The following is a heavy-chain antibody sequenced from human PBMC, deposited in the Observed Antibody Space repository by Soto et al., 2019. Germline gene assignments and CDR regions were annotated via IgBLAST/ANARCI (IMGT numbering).Heavy chain of an antibody. CDR3: ARDLWSRSEQQLVFIDY. J-gene: IGHJ4*02. CDR2: IWYDGSNK. CDR1: GFTFSSYG. D-gene: IGHD6-13*01. V-gene: IGHV3-33*01. Sequence: QVQLVESGGGVVQPGRSLRLSCAASGFTFSSYGMHWVRQAPGKGLEWVAVIWYDGSNKYYADSVKGRFTISRDNSKNTLYLQMNSLRAEDTAVYYCARDLWSRSEQQLVFIDYWGQGTLVTVSS.